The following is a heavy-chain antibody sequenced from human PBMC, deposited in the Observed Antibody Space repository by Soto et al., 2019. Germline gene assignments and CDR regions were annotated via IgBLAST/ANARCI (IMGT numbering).Heavy chain of an antibody. CDR1: GASITSDY. J-gene: IGHJ5*02. CDR2: AYYTGST. Sequence: SETLSLTCNVSGASITSDYWNWIRQPPGQGLEWIGYAYYTGSTNYNPSLKGRVTISVDTSKNQFSLTLTSVTAADTAIYYCARQPRNWFDPWGQGTLVTVSS. CDR3: ARQPRNWFDP. V-gene: IGHV4-59*08.